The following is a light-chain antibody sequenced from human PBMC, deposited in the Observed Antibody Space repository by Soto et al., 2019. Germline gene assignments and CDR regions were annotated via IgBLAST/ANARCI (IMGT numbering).Light chain of an antibody. V-gene: IGKV3-20*01. CDR2: GAS. CDR1: QIVSSSY. J-gene: IGKJ1*01. Sequence: EIVMTQSPGTLYLSPGERANLSCRSSQIVSSSYLAWYQQRPGQDPRILIYGASSRATGIPDRFSGSGSGTDFNLTISRLEPEDFAVYECQQYVDSTWTFGQGTKVDIK. CDR3: QQYVDSTWT.